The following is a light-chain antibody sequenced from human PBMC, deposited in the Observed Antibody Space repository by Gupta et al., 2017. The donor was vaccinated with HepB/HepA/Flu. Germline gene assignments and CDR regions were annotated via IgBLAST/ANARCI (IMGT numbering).Light chain of an antibody. CDR2: GAS. CDR1: QSVSRNY. Sequence: EVVFTQSPGTLSLSPGERATLSCRATQSVSRNYLAWYQQKPGQAPSLLMDGASSRASDVPDRFSGSGSGTEFTLTISRLEPEDFAVYYCQQYGSTPFTFAQGTKLEIK. J-gene: IGKJ2*01. CDR3: QQYGSTPFT. V-gene: IGKV3-20*01.